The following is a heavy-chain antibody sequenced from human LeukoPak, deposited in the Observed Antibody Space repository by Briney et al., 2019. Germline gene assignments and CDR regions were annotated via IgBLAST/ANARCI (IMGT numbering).Heavy chain of an antibody. CDR1: GGTYSSYA. D-gene: IGHD3-10*01. V-gene: IGHV1-69*13. CDR2: IIPIFGTA. J-gene: IGHJ5*02. CDR3: ARDYVSGSFGP. Sequence: ASVKVSCKASGGTYSSYAISWVRQAPGQGLEWMGGIIPIFGTANYAQKFQGRVTITADESTSTAYMELSSLRSEDTAVYYCARDYVSGSFGPWGQGTLVTVSS.